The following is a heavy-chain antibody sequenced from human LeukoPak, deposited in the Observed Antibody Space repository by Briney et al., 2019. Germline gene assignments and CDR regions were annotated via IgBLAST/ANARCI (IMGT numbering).Heavy chain of an antibody. V-gene: IGHV5-51*01. D-gene: IGHD3-3*01. CDR1: GYSFTSYW. J-gene: IGHJ4*02. CDR2: IYPGGSDT. CDR3: ARRSRFRFLEWLPDY. Sequence: GESLKISCKGSGYSFTSYWIGWVRQMPGKGLEWMGIIYPGGSDTRYSPSFQGQVTISADKSISTAYLQWSSLKASDTAMYYCARRSRFRFLEWLPDYWGQGTLVTVSS.